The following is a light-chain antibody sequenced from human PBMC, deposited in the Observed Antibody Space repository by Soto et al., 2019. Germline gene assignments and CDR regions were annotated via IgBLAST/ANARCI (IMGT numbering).Light chain of an antibody. Sequence: QSALTQPRSVSGSPGQSVTISCTGTNRDVGGYNYVSWYQQYPGKAPKLIIYDVTKRPSGVPDRFSGSKSGNTASLTISGLQADDEAAYYCSSYTSSSTLVFGTGTKLTVL. J-gene: IGLJ1*01. V-gene: IGLV2-11*01. CDR3: SSYTSSSTLV. CDR2: DVT. CDR1: NRDVGGYNY.